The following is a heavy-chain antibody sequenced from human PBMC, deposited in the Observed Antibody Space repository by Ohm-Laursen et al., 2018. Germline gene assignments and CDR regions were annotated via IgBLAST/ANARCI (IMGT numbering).Heavy chain of an antibody. CDR1: GFTFDDYA. CDR2: ISWNSGSI. J-gene: IGHJ6*02. V-gene: IGHV3-9*01. D-gene: IGHD3-22*01. Sequence: SLRLSCSASGFTFDDYAMHWVRQAPGKGLEWVSGISWNSGSIGYADSVKGRFTISRDNAKNSLYLQMNSLRAEDTALYYCAKDMSYDSSGRDYGMDVWSQGTTVTVSS. CDR3: AKDMSYDSSGRDYGMDV.